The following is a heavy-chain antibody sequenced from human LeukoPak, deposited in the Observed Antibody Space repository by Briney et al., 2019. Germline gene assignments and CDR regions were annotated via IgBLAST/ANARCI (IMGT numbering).Heavy chain of an antibody. V-gene: IGHV3-21*01. CDR3: ARQKYLRGPDVFYFDY. D-gene: IGHD2-8*01. CDR2: I. J-gene: IGHJ4*02. Sequence: GGSLRLSCAASGFTFSSYTMNWVRQAPGKGLEWVSLIDSVKGRFTISRDNAKNSLYLQMNSLRAEDTAVYYCARQKYLRGPDVFYFDYWGQGTLVTVSS. CDR1: GFTFSSYT.